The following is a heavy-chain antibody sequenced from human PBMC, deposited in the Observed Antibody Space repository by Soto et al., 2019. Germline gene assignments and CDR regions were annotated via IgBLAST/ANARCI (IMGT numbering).Heavy chain of an antibody. D-gene: IGHD3-22*01. CDR1: GFTFSSYW. V-gene: IGHV3-74*01. CDR2: INIYGSST. J-gene: IGHJ3*01. Sequence: EVQLVESGGGLVQPGGSLRLSCAASGFTFSSYWMHWVRQAPGKGLVWVSRINIYGSSTTYADSVKGRFTISRDNAKNMLYLQMNRLRAEDTAVYYSARDPDGGYYDSTGSSSRCAFDCWGQGTMVTVSS. CDR3: ARDPDGGYYDSTGSSSRCAFDC.